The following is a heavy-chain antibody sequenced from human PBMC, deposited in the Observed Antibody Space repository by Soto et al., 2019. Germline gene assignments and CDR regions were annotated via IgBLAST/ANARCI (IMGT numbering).Heavy chain of an antibody. V-gene: IGHV4-34*01. CDR3: AKGRQGGYYDSGSFYSSVY. CDR2: INHGGIA. CDR1: GGSFNGYY. J-gene: IGHJ4*02. D-gene: IGHD3-10*01. Sequence: QVQLQQWGAGLLKPSETLSLTCAVYGGSFNGYYWSWIRQPPGKGLEWIGEINHGGIANYNPTFRSAVSIAVDASKNQLSLQLSSVTAADTAVYDCAKGRQGGYYDSGSFYSSVYWGQGTLVTVSS.